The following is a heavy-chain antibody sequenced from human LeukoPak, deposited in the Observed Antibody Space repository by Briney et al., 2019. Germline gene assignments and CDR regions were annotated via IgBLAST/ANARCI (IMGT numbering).Heavy chain of an antibody. V-gene: IGHV4-39*07. CDR1: GGSISSSSYY. CDR3: ARDLVGATDY. J-gene: IGHJ4*02. CDR2: IYYSGST. D-gene: IGHD1-26*01. Sequence: LETLSLTCTVSGGSISSSSYYWGWIRQPPGKGLEWIGSIYYSGSTYHNPSLKSRVTISVDTSKNQFSLKLSSVTAADTAVYYCARDLVGATDYWGQGTLVTVSS.